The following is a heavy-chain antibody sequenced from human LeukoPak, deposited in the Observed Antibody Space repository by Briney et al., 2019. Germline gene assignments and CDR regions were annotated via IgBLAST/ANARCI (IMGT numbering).Heavy chain of an antibody. J-gene: IGHJ4*02. CDR2: ISAYNGNT. D-gene: IGHD3-10*01. CDR1: GYTFTSYG. Sequence: ASVKVSCKASGYTFTSYGISWVRQAPGQGLEWMGWISAYNGNTNYAQNLQDRVTMTTDTSTSTAYMELRSLRSDDTAVYYCARGRALLWFGELRPFDCWGRGTLVTVSS. CDR3: ARGRALLWFGELRPFDC. V-gene: IGHV1-18*01.